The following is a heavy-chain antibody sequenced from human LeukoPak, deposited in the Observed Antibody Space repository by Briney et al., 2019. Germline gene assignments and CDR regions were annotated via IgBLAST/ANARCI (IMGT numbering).Heavy chain of an antibody. Sequence: AGGSLRLSCAASGFTFSNNWMTWVRQAPGKGLEWVANIKQDGSETYYADSVKGRFTISRDIAKNSLYLQMNSLGAEDTAVYYCATYSSSNAREFQHWGQGTLVTVSA. CDR2: IKQDGSET. CDR1: GFTFSNNW. V-gene: IGHV3-7*01. D-gene: IGHD2-2*01. CDR3: ATYSSSNAREFQH. J-gene: IGHJ1*01.